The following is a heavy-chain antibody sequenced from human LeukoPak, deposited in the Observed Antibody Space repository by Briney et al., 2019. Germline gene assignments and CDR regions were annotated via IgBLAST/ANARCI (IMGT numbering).Heavy chain of an antibody. CDR1: GGTFSSYA. D-gene: IGHD2-8*01. Sequence: ASVKVSCKASGGTFSSYAISWVRQAPGQGLEWMGGIIPIFGTANYAQKFQGRVTITADESTSTAYMELSSLRSEDTAVYYCARDLFICTNGVCYSNWFDPWGQGTLVTVSS. CDR3: ARDLFICTNGVCYSNWFDP. V-gene: IGHV1-69*13. J-gene: IGHJ5*02. CDR2: IIPIFGTA.